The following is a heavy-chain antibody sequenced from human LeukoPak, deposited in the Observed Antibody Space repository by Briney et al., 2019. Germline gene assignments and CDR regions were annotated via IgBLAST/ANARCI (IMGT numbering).Heavy chain of an antibody. CDR2: ISGSGGST. Sequence: GGSLRLSCAASGFTFSGYAMSWVRQAPGKGLEWVSAISGSGGSTYYADSVKGRFTISRDNSKNTLYLQMNSLRAEDTAVYYCAKGVYYYDSSGYYYFDYWGQGTLVTVSS. J-gene: IGHJ4*02. CDR3: AKGVYYYDSSGYYYFDY. D-gene: IGHD3-22*01. V-gene: IGHV3-23*01. CDR1: GFTFSGYA.